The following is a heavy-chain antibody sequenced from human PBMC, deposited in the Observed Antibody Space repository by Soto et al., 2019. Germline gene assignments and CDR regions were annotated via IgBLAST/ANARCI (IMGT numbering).Heavy chain of an antibody. Sequence: SQTLSLTCAISGDSVSGNSAAWNWIRQSPSRGLEWLGRTYYRSKWYNDYAVSVKSRITINPDTSKNQFSLQLNSVTPEDTAVYYCARGNSSSWYIHYYYGMDVWGQGTTVTVSS. CDR3: ARGNSSSWYIHYYYGMDV. D-gene: IGHD6-13*01. J-gene: IGHJ6*02. CDR2: TYYRSKWYN. V-gene: IGHV6-1*01. CDR1: GDSVSGNSAA.